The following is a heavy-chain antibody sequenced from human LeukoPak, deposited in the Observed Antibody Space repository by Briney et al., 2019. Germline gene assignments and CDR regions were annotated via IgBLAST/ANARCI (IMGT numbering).Heavy chain of an antibody. CDR3: ARGTDITVAGNY. D-gene: IGHD6-19*01. J-gene: IGHJ4*02. V-gene: IGHV4-59*08. Sequence: SETLSLTCTVSGGSISTYYWYWIRQPPGKGLEWIGYIYYSGRTNYNRSFKSRVTISLDTSRNQFSLRLSSVTAADTAMYYCARGTDITVAGNYWGQGTLVTVSS. CDR1: GGSISTYY. CDR2: IYYSGRT.